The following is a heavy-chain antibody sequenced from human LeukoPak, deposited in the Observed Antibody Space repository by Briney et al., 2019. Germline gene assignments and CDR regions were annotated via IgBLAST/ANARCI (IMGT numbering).Heavy chain of an antibody. J-gene: IGHJ4*02. D-gene: IGHD6-19*01. CDR2: ISSNGGST. CDR3: VRHSYSSGWYGFSVFDY. Sequence: GGSLRLSCSASGFTFSSYAMHCVRQAPGKGLEYVSAISSNGGSTYYADSVKGRFTISRDNSKNTLYLQMSSLRAEDTAVYYCVRHSYSSGWYGFSVFDYWGQGTLVTVSS. V-gene: IGHV3-64D*06. CDR1: GFTFSSYA.